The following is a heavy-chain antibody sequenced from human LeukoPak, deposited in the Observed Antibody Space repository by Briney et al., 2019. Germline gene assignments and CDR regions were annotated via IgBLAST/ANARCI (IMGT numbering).Heavy chain of an antibody. V-gene: IGHV1-8*01. CDR2: MNPNSGNT. CDR1: GYTFTSYD. Sequence: GASVKVSCKASGYTFTSYDINWVRQATGQGLEWMGWMNPNSGNTGYAQKFQGRVTMTRNTSISTAYMELSSLRSEDTAVYYCARHIVTPDGFDPWGQGTLVTVSS. CDR3: ARHIVTPDGFDP. D-gene: IGHD5-12*01. J-gene: IGHJ5*02.